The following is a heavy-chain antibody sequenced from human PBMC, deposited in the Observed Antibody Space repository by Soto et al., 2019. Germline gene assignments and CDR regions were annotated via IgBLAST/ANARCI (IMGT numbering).Heavy chain of an antibody. Sequence: ASVKVSCKASGGTFSSYAISWVRQAPGQGLEWMGGIIPIFGTANYAQKFQGRVTITADESTSTAYMELSSLRSEDTAVYYCARHLGIVVVPAAIRSGIFDYWGQGTLVTVSS. CDR2: IIPIFGTA. CDR1: GGTFSSYA. J-gene: IGHJ4*02. V-gene: IGHV1-69*13. D-gene: IGHD2-2*02. CDR3: ARHLGIVVVPAAIRSGIFDY.